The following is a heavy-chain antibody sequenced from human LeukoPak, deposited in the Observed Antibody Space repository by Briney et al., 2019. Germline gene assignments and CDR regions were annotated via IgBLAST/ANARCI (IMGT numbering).Heavy chain of an antibody. Sequence: PSETLSLTCTVSGGSISSSSYYWGWIRHPPGKGLEWIGEINHSGSTNYNPSLKSRVTISVDTSKNQFSLKLSSVTAADTAVYYCARDRWVSITMVRGVEYWGQGTLVTVSS. CDR3: ARDRWVSITMVRGVEY. J-gene: IGHJ4*02. CDR2: INHSGST. V-gene: IGHV4-39*07. CDR1: GGSISSSSYY. D-gene: IGHD3-10*01.